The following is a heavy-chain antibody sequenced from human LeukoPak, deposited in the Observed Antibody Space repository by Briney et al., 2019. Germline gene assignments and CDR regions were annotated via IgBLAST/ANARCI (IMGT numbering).Heavy chain of an antibody. CDR1: GGSIRSYY. CDR2: VYLTGYT. CDR3: ARGLGVRGLPQDSYYNGMEV. V-gene: IGHV4-4*07. D-gene: IGHD3-10*01. Sequence: SETLSLTCTVSGGSIRSYYWNWIRQPAGKGLEGIGSVYLTGYTNYNPSLKSRVTMSVDTSKNQFPLRLSSVTAADTAVYYCARGLGVRGLPQDSYYNGMEVWGQGTTVTVPS. J-gene: IGHJ6*02.